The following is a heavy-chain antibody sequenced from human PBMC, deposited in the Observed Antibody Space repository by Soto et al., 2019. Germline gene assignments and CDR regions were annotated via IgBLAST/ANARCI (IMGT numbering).Heavy chain of an antibody. V-gene: IGHV4-59*08. CDR2: FFYSGST. D-gene: IGHD2-2*01. CDR1: GGSITAYY. Sequence: TSQTLCVTYTVSGGSITAYYWSWIRQPPGKGLEWIGHFFYSGSTNYNPSLRSRVTTSVDTSKNQLSLKLSSVTAADTAVYYCARGADYCSRSNSCFEGYYYYMDVWGKGTTVIVSS. CDR3: ARGADYCSRSNSCFEGYYYYMDV. J-gene: IGHJ6*03.